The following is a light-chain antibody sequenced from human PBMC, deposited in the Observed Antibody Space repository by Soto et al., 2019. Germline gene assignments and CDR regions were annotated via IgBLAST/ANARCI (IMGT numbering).Light chain of an antibody. CDR1: RSVSSY. J-gene: IGKJ4*01. CDR2: EAS. Sequence: EIVLTQSPATLSLSPGERATLSCRASRSVSSYLAWYQQKPGQAPRLLIYEASNRATGIPARFSGSGSGTDFTLTINSLEPEDFAVYYFQQRSNWLTFGGGTKVEIK. CDR3: QQRSNWLT. V-gene: IGKV3-11*01.